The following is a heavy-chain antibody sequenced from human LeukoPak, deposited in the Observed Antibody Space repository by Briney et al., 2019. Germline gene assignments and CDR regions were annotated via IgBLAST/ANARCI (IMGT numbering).Heavy chain of an antibody. Sequence: GGSLRLSCAASGFTFSSYSMSWVRQAPGKGLEWVSGISGSGGTTYSADSVKGRFTISRDNSKTTLYLQMNSLRAEDTALYYCAKKNEFWGQGTLVTVSS. D-gene: IGHD2/OR15-2a*01. V-gene: IGHV3-23*01. J-gene: IGHJ4*02. CDR3: AKKNEF. CDR1: GFTFSSYS. CDR2: ISGSGGTT.